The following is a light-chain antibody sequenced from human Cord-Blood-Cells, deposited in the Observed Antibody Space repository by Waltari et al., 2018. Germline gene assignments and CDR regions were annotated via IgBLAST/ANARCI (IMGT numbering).Light chain of an antibody. CDR2: YDS. CDR1: NIGRKS. J-gene: IGLJ1*01. V-gene: IGLV3-21*04. CDR3: QVWDSSSDHYV. Sequence: SYVLTQPPSVSVAPGQPARITCGGNNIGRKSVHWYQQKPGQAPVLVIYYDSDRPSGIPERFSGSNSGNTATLTISRVEAGDEADYYCQVWDSSSDHYVFGTGTKVTVL.